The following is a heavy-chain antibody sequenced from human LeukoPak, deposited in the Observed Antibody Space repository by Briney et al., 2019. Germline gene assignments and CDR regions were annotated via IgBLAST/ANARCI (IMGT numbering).Heavy chain of an antibody. CDR1: GLTVSRNY. CDR2: IYSGGST. J-gene: IGHJ3*02. Sequence: HPGGSLRLSCAASGLTVSRNYMSWVRQAPGKGLESVSVIYSGGSTYYADSVKGRFTISRDNSKNTLYLQMNSLRAEDTAVYYCARGGSYLSAFDIWGQGTMVTVSS. V-gene: IGHV3-53*01. CDR3: ARGGSYLSAFDI. D-gene: IGHD1-26*01.